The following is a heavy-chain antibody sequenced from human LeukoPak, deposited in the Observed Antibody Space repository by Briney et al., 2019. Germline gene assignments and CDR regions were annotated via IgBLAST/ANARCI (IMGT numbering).Heavy chain of an antibody. D-gene: IGHD2-15*01. CDR3: ARAAPASLYDAFDI. J-gene: IGHJ3*02. CDR1: GGSFSGYY. Sequence: SETLSPTCAVYGGSFSGYYWSWIRQPPGKGLEWIGEINPSVSTNYNPSLKSRVTISVDTSKNQFSLKLSSVTAAGTAVYYCARAAPASLYDAFDIWGQGTMVTVSS. CDR2: INPSVST. V-gene: IGHV4-34*01.